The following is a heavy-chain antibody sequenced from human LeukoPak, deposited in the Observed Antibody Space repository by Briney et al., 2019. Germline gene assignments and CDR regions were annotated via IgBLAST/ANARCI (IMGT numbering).Heavy chain of an antibody. CDR1: GGTFSSYA. V-gene: IGHV1-69*05. CDR2: IIPIFGTA. J-gene: IGHJ5*02. D-gene: IGHD2-2*02. Sequence: ASVKVSCKASGGTFSSYAISWVRQAPGQGLEWMGGIIPIFGTANYAQKFQGRVTITTDESTSTAYMELSSLRSEDTAVYYCASRYCSSTSCYNSYNWFDPWGQGTLVTVSS. CDR3: ASRYCSSTSCYNSYNWFDP.